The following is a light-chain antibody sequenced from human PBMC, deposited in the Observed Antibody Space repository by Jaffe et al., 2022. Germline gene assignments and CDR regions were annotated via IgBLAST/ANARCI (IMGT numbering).Light chain of an antibody. Sequence: DIVMTQSPDSLAVSLGERATINCKSSQSILYTSKNKNYLAWYQQKPGQPPKLLIYWASTRESGVPDRFSGSGSETDFTLTISSLQAEDVAVYYCQQYYRSPPTFGQGTKVEIK. V-gene: IGKV4-1*01. CDR1: QSILYTSKNKNY. J-gene: IGKJ1*01. CDR3: QQYYRSPPT. CDR2: WAS.